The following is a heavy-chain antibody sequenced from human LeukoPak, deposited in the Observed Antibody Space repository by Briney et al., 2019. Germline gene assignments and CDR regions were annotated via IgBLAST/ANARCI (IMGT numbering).Heavy chain of an antibody. CDR1: GFTFSSHS. D-gene: IGHD1-1*01. V-gene: IGHV3-21*05. J-gene: IGHJ4*02. Sequence: GGSLRLSCAASGFTFSSHSMNWVRQAPGKGLEWVSYISSSSYIYYADSVKGRFTISRDNAKNSLYLQMNSLRAEDTAVYYCARGTDGLIWGQGTLVTVSS. CDR2: ISSSSYI. CDR3: ARGTDGLI.